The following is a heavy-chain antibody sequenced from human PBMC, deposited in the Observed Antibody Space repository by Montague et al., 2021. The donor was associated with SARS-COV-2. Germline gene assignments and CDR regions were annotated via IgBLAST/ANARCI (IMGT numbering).Heavy chain of an antibody. Sequence: SETLSLTCTVSGFSIGSGDYWGWIRQPPGKGPEWSGSIYHRGTTYYNPSLQSRLTMSIDTSTNQFSLRLTSVTAADTAVFFCVRGKAGGLRNVFDIWGQGTTVTVSS. CDR3: VRGKAGGLRNVFDI. CDR2: IYHRGTT. V-gene: IGHV4-38-2*02. CDR1: GFSIGSGDY. J-gene: IGHJ3*02.